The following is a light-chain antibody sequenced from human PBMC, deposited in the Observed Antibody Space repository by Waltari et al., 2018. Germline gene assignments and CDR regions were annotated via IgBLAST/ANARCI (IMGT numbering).Light chain of an antibody. CDR1: SSAVGGYNY. Sequence: QSALTQPASVSGSPGQSITISCTGTSSAVGGYNYVSWYQQHPGKAPNLRIYDVSKRPSGVSNRVSCSKSRNTASMTIAGLQAEDEADYYCSSYTSSSTWVFGGGTKLTVL. CDR2: DVS. V-gene: IGLV2-14*01. J-gene: IGLJ3*02. CDR3: SSYTSSSTWV.